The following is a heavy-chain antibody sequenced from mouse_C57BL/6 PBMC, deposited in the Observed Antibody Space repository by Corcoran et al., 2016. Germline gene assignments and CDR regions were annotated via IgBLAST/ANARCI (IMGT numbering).Heavy chain of an antibody. Sequence: EVQLQQSGPELVKPGASVKISCKASGYSFTSYTMNWVKQRHGKDLEWIGLINPYNGGTSYNEKFKGKATLTVDKSSSTAYMELLSLTSEDSAVYYCARQYNWDYLDYWGQGTSLTVSS. CDR2: INPYNGGT. V-gene: IGHV1-18*01. CDR1: GYSFTSYT. D-gene: IGHD4-1*01. J-gene: IGHJ2*02. CDR3: ARQYNWDYLDY.